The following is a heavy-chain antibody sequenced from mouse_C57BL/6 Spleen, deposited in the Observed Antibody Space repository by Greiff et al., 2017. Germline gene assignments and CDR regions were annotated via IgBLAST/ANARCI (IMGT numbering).Heavy chain of an antibody. CDR1: GYAFSSYW. Sequence: VKLMESGAELVKPGASVKISCKASGYAFSSYWMNWVKQRPGKGLEWIGQIYPGDGDTNYNGKFKGKATLTADKSSSTAYMQLSSLTSEDSAVYFCAREGDGYYVTAWFAYWGQGTLVTVSA. J-gene: IGHJ3*01. CDR2: IYPGDGDT. CDR3: AREGDGYYVTAWFAY. V-gene: IGHV1-80*01. D-gene: IGHD2-3*01.